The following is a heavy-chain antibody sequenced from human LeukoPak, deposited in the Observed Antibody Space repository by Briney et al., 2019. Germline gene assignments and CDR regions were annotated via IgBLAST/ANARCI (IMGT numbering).Heavy chain of an antibody. D-gene: IGHD3-3*01. CDR2: IKKDGSEK. V-gene: IGHV3-7*01. Sequence: GGSLRLSCAAAGFTLSSYWMSWVRQAPGKGLEWVANIKKDGSEKYYVDSVKGRFTISRDNAKNSLYLQMNSLRAEDTAVYYCARDGITIFGVVINPFDYWGQGTLVTVSS. CDR3: ARDGITIFGVVINPFDY. CDR1: GFTLSSYW. J-gene: IGHJ4*02.